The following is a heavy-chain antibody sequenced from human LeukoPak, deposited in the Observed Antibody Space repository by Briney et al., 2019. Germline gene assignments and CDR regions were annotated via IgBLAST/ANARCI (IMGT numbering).Heavy chain of an antibody. V-gene: IGHV3-21*05. CDR1: VYTFSMCS. CDR2: ISSSSSYI. D-gene: IGHD1-26*01. Sequence: PGWSLRVYCAASVYTFSMCSMNWIRQAQGKGREQAAEISSSSSYIYYADSVKRRFTISRDNAKNSLYLQMNSLRAEDTAVYYCARIVVGYHDYWGQGTLVTVSS. J-gene: IGHJ4*02. CDR3: ARIVVGYHDY.